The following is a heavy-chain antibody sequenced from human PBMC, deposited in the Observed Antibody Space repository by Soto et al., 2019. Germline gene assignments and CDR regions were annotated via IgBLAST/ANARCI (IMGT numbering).Heavy chain of an antibody. CDR2: INHSGST. V-gene: IGHV4-34*01. J-gene: IGHJ4*02. D-gene: IGHD6-13*01. Sequence: SETLSLTCAVYSGSFSGYYWSWIRQPPGKGLEWIGEINHSGSTNYNPSLKSRVTISVDTSKNQFSLKLSSVTAADTAVYYCARPSIAAAYDYWGQGTLVTVSS. CDR3: ARPSIAAAYDY. CDR1: SGSFSGYY.